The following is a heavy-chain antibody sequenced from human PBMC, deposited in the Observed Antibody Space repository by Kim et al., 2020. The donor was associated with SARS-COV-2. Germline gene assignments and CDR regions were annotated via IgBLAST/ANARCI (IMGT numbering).Heavy chain of an antibody. D-gene: IGHD3-22*01. J-gene: IGHJ4*02. CDR1: GFTFSSYG. CDR3: ARDHTYYYDSSGHDY. CDR2: IWYDGSNK. Sequence: GGSLRLSCAASGFTFSSYGMHWVRQAPGKGLEWVAVIWYDGSNKYYADSVKGRFTISRDNSKNTLYLQMNSLRAEDTAVYYCARDHTYYYDSSGHDYWGQGTLVTVSS. V-gene: IGHV3-33*01.